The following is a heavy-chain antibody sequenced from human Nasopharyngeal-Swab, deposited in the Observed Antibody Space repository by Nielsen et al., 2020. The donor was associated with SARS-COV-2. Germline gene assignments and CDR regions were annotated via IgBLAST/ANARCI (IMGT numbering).Heavy chain of an antibody. CDR1: GFSFRSYW. J-gene: IGHJ5*02. D-gene: IGHD2-15*01. V-gene: IGHV3-74*01. CDR3: AKDSGAGFCDDGSCFPTNH. Sequence: LSLTCAASGFSFRSYWMHWVRQAPGKGLVWVSCINSDGTTTRYADSVKGRFTVSRDNAKNTLYLEMNSLRADDTAVYYCAKDSGAGFCDDGSCFPTNHWGLGTLVTVSS. CDR2: INSDGTTT.